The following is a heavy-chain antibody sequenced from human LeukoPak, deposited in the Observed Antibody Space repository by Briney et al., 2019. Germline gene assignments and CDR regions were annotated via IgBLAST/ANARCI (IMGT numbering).Heavy chain of an antibody. CDR1: GFTFSSYS. D-gene: IGHD3-10*01. Sequence: GGSLRLSCAASGFTFSSYSMNWVRQAPGKGLEWVSSISSSSSYIYYADSVKGRFTISRDNAKNSLYLQMNSLRAEDTAVYYCASDYYGSGSPFDYWGQGTLVTVSS. V-gene: IGHV3-21*01. CDR2: ISSSSSYI. CDR3: ASDYYGSGSPFDY. J-gene: IGHJ4*02.